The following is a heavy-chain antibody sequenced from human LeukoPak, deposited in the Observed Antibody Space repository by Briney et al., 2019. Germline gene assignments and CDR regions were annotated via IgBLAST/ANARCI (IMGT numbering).Heavy chain of an antibody. V-gene: IGHV4-34*01. CDR3: ARGRVELFGVVTNWFDP. CDR2: ISHSGST. J-gene: IGHJ5*02. Sequence: SETLSLTCAVYGGSFSGYYWSWIRQPPGKGLEWIGEISHSGSTNYNPSLKSRVTISVDTSKNQFSLKLSSVTAADTAVYYCARGRVELFGVVTNWFDPWGQGTLVTVSS. D-gene: IGHD3-3*01. CDR1: GGSFSGYY.